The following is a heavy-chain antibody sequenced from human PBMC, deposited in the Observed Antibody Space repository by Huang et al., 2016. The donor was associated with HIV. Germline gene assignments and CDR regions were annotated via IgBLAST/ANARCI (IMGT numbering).Heavy chain of an antibody. V-gene: IGHV3-30-3*01. CDR3: ARSEPSRYYFDY. J-gene: IGHJ4*02. CDR1: GFTFSNYA. Sequence: QVQLVESGGGVVQPGTSLRLSCAAAGFTFSNYAMNWVRPAPGRGREWVEVISNEGSTKYYADSVKGRFTISRDNSKNTVYLQMNSLRAEDTAVYYCARSEPSRYYFDYWGQGTLVTVSS. CDR2: ISNEGSTK.